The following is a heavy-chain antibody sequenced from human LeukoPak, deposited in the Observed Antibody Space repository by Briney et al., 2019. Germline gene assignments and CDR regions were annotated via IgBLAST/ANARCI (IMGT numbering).Heavy chain of an antibody. CDR2: IYSFGSA. CDR1: GGSVNSGGYS. CDR3: SREGRGIDY. V-gene: IGHV4-31*03. J-gene: IGHJ4*02. Sequence: TSQTLSLTCTVSGGSVNSGGYSWSWIHQHPEKGLEWIGYIYSFGSAYYNPSLKGRATMSLDTSKNQVSLNLSSVTAADTAVYYCSREGRGIDYWGPGTLVT.